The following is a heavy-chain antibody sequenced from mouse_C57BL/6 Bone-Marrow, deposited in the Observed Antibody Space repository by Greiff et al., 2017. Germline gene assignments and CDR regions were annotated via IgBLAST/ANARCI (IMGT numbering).Heavy chain of an antibody. V-gene: IGHV1-81*01. Sequence: QVQLQQSGAELARPGASVKLSCKASGYTFTSYGISWVKQRTGQGLEWIGEIYPRSGNTYYNEKFKGKATLTADKSSSTAYMELLSLTSEDSAVYFCARGNGYWFAYWGQGTLVTVSA. CDR2: IYPRSGNT. J-gene: IGHJ3*01. CDR1: GYTFTSYG. CDR3: ARGNGYWFAY. D-gene: IGHD2-2*01.